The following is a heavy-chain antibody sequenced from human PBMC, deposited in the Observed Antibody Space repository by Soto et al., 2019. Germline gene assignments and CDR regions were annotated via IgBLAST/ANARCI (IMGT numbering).Heavy chain of an antibody. J-gene: IGHJ4*02. CDR1: GGSISDFY. D-gene: IGHD6-6*01. CDR3: ARVGGLAARTFDY. CDR2: IYYSGST. V-gene: IGHV4-59*01. Sequence: SETLSLTCTVSGGSISDFYWNWIRQPPGKGLEWIGYIYYSGSTNYNPSLKSRVTISVDTSKNQFSLNLRSMSPADTAVYYCARVGGLAARTFDYWGPGTLVTVSS.